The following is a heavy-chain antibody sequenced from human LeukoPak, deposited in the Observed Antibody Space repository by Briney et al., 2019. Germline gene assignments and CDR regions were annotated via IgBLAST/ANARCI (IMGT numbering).Heavy chain of an antibody. CDR3: ARDIVVVPAAIPHGYMDV. D-gene: IGHD2-2*01. CDR1: GGSISSSSYY. CDR2: IYYSGST. V-gene: IGHV4-39*02. Sequence: SETLSLTCTVSGGSISSSSYYWGWIRQPPGKGLEWIGSIYYSGSTYYNPSLKSRVTISVDTSKNQFSLKLSSVTAADTAVYYCARDIVVVPAAIPHGYMDVWGKGTTVTVSS. J-gene: IGHJ6*03.